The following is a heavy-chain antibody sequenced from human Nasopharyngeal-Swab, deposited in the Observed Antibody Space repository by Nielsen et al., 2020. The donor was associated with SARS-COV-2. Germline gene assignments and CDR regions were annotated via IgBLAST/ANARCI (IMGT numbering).Heavy chain of an antibody. Sequence: WIPQPPGKGVEGVSYISSSSSTIYYADSVKGRFTISRDNAKNSLYLQMNSLRDEDSAVYYWAREGGYRYGYRLYYYYGMDVWGQGTTVTVSS. CDR3: AREGGYRYGYRLYYYYGMDV. J-gene: IGHJ6*02. D-gene: IGHD5-18*01. CDR2: ISSSSSTI. V-gene: IGHV3-48*02.